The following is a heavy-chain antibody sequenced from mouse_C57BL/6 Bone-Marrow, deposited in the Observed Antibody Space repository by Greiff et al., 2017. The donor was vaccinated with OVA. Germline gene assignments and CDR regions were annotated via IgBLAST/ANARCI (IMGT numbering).Heavy chain of an antibody. Sequence: VQLKESGGGLVQSGRSLRLSCATSGFTFSDFYMEWVRQAPGKGLEWIAASRNKANDYTTEYSASVKGRFIVSRDTSQSILYLQMHALRAEDTAMYYCARDDGYYDAMDYWGQGTSVTVSS. CDR2: SRNKANDYTT. CDR3: ARDDGYYDAMDY. D-gene: IGHD2-2*01. V-gene: IGHV7-1*01. CDR1: GFTFSDFY. J-gene: IGHJ4*01.